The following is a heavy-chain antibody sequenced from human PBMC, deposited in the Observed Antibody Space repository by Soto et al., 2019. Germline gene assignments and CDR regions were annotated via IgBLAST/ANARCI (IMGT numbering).Heavy chain of an antibody. V-gene: IGHV4-30-4*01. CDR3: AREADSSSGGYNWFDP. CDR1: GCSLSSGDYY. CDR2: IYYSGST. D-gene: IGHD6-6*01. J-gene: IGHJ5*02. Sequence: SETLSLTCTVSGCSLSSGDYYWSWIRQPPGKGLEWIGYIYYSGSTYYNPSLKSRVTISVDTSKNQFSLKLSSVTAADTAVYYCAREADSSSGGYNWFDPWGQGTLVTVSS.